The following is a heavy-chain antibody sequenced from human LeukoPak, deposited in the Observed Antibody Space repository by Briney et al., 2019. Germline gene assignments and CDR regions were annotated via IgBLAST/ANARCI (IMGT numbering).Heavy chain of an antibody. CDR2: IYYSGST. CDR3: ARDPNSGELLFALYNWFDP. V-gene: IGHV4-39*07. J-gene: IGHJ5*02. Sequence: SETLSLTCTVSGGSIISSSYYWGWIRQPPGQGLEWIGSIYYSGSTYYNPSLESRVTISVDTSKNQFSLKLSSVTAADTAVYYCARDPNSGELLFALYNWFDPWGQGTPVTVSS. D-gene: IGHD3-10*01. CDR1: GGSIISSSYY.